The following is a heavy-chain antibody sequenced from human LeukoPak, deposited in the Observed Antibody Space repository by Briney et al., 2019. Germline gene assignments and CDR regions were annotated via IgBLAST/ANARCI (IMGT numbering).Heavy chain of an antibody. J-gene: IGHJ6*03. V-gene: IGHV1-69*06. CDR2: IIPIFGTA. D-gene: IGHD3/OR15-3a*01. Sequence: GASVKVSCKASGGTFSSYAISWVRQAPGQGLEWMGGIIPIFGTANYAQKFQGRVTITADKSTSTAYMELSSLRSEDTAVYYCAKGDWDYYYYMDVWGKGTTVTVSS. CDR1: GGTFSSYA. CDR3: AKGDWDYYYYMDV.